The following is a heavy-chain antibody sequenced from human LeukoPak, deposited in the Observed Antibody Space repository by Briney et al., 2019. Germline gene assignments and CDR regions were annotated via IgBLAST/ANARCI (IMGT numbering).Heavy chain of an antibody. CDR3: AASSGGSGTYFDH. Sequence: SETLSLTCAVSGGSISSGGYSWTWIRQPPGKGLEWIGYIYHSGTTYYNPSLKSRVTISADRSKNQFSLKLSSVTAADTAVYYCAASSGGSGTYFDHWGQGALVIVSS. D-gene: IGHD3-10*01. V-gene: IGHV4-30-2*01. J-gene: IGHJ4*02. CDR1: GGSISSGGYS. CDR2: IYHSGTT.